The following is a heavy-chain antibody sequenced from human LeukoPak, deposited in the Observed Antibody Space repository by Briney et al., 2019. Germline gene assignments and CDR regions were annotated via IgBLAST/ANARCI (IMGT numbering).Heavy chain of an antibody. CDR2: ISGSGGST. J-gene: IGHJ1*01. CDR1: GFTFSSYA. V-gene: IGHV3-23*01. Sequence: GGSLRLSCAASGFTFSSYAMSWVRQAPGKGLEWVSAISGSGGSTYYADSVKGRFTISRDNSKNTLYLQMNSLRAEDTAVYYCAKGVRYYYDSSGYYNAEYFQHWGQGTLVTVSS. CDR3: AKGVRYYYDSSGYYNAEYFQH. D-gene: IGHD3-22*01.